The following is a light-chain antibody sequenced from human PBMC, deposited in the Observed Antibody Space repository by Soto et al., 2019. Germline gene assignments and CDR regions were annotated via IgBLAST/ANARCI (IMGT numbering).Light chain of an antibody. Sequence: QSVLTQSASVSGSPEQSITISCTGSGSDVGGYNYVSWYQQHPDKAPKLIIFEVNSRPSGVSHRFSGSKSGNTASLTISGLQTEDEADYYCSSYTSTSSLYVFGTGTKVTVL. J-gene: IGLJ1*01. CDR3: SSYTSTSSLYV. CDR2: EVN. CDR1: GSDVGGYNY. V-gene: IGLV2-14*01.